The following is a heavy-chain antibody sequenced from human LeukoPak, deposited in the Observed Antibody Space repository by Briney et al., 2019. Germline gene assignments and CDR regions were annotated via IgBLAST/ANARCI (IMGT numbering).Heavy chain of an antibody. CDR2: IYYSGST. Sequence: SETLSLTCTVSGGSISSSSYYWGWIRQPPGKGLEWIGSIYYSGSTYYNPSLKSRVTISVDTSKNQFSLKLSSVTAADTAVYYCARDRRTQIAARPRYYYYMDVWGKGTTVTVSS. D-gene: IGHD6-6*01. CDR1: GGSISSSSYY. V-gene: IGHV4-39*07. J-gene: IGHJ6*03. CDR3: ARDRRTQIAARPRYYYYMDV.